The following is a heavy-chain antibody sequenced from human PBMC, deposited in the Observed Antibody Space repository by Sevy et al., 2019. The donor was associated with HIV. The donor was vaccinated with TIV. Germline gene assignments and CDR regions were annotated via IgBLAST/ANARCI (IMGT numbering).Heavy chain of an antibody. CDR3: AREPSGGPNDLPLYCTNGVCYTAWFDP. CDR1: GGTFSSYA. Sequence: ASVKVSCKASGGTFSSYAISWVRQAPGQGLEWMGGIIPIFGTANYAQKFQGRVTITADESTSTAYMELSSLRSEDTAVYYCAREPSGGPNDLPLYCTNGVCYTAWFDPWGQGTLVTVSS. D-gene: IGHD2-8*01. J-gene: IGHJ5*02. V-gene: IGHV1-69*13. CDR2: IIPIFGTA.